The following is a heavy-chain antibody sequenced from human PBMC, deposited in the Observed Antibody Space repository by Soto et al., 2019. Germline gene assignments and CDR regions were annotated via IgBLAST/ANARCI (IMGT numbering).Heavy chain of an antibody. Sequence: GASVKVSCKASGYTFTSYGISWVRQAPGQGLEWMGWISTYNGNTNYAQKFQGRVTMTADTSTTTAYMELRSLRSDDTAVYYCARPHYSNWFDPWGQGTLVTVSS. D-gene: IGHD2-15*01. CDR1: GYTFTSYG. J-gene: IGHJ5*02. V-gene: IGHV1-18*01. CDR2: ISTYNGNT. CDR3: ARPHYSNWFDP.